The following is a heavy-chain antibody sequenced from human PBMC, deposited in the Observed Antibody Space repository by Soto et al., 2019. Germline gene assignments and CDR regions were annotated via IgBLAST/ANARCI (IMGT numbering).Heavy chain of an antibody. CDR1: GFIFDNAW. V-gene: IGHV3-15*07. CDR2: IKSRTDGGTT. Sequence: EVQLVESGGGLVKPGGSLRLSCAASGFIFDNAWMNWVRQAPGKGLEWVGHIKSRTDGGTTDYAAPVKGRFSISRDDSKNTLYLQMNSLKTEDTAVYYCTSHTDYWGQGTLVTVSS. CDR3: TSHTDY. J-gene: IGHJ4*02.